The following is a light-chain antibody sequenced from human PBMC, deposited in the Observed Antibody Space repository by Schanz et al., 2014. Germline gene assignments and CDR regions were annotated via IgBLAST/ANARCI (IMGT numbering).Light chain of an antibody. Sequence: QSALTQPRSVSGSPGQSVTISCTGTSSDIGRFNLASWYQQRPGRVPKLMIYDVSHRPSGVSNRFSGSKSGNTASLTISGLQAEDEADYYCSSYTSSSTVLVFGGGTKLTVL. CDR3: SSYTSSSTVLV. J-gene: IGLJ3*02. CDR2: DVS. CDR1: SSDIGRFNL. V-gene: IGLV2-14*02.